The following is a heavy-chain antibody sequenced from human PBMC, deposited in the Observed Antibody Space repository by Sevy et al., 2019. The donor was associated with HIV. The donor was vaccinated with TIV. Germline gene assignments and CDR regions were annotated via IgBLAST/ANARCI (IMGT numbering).Heavy chain of an antibody. CDR3: ARLFDDSSGPPSDY. D-gene: IGHD3-22*01. V-gene: IGHV4-39*01. CDR1: GDSISSSNFY. Sequence: SETLSLTCTVSGDSISSSNFYWGWIRQPPGKGLGWIGSTYYSGSTYYNPSLKSRVTISVDTSKDQFSLKLRSVTAADTAVYYCARLFDDSSGPPSDYWGQGTLVTVSS. J-gene: IGHJ4*02. CDR2: TYYSGST.